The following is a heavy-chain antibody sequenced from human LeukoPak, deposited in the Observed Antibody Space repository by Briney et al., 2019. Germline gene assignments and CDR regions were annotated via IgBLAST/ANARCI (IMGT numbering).Heavy chain of an antibody. CDR3: ARVSRKGYTNNWNPLGHFDY. CDR1: GYTFSSYA. D-gene: IGHD1-1*01. Sequence: ASVKVSCKASGYTFSSYAMNWVRQAPGQGLEWMGWINTNTGNPTYAQGFTGRFVFSLDTSVSTAYLQISGLKAEDTAVYYCARVSRKGYTNNWNPLGHFDYWGQGTLVTVSS. V-gene: IGHV7-4-1*02. J-gene: IGHJ4*02. CDR2: INTNTGNP.